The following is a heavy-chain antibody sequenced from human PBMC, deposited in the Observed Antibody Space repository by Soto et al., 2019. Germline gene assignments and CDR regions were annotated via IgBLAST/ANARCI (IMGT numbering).Heavy chain of an antibody. V-gene: IGHV3-30*03. Sequence: AACRVSLRSSGVAWSLKTTGKGLEWVALISYDGSNKYYADSVKGRFTVSRDNSKNTLYLQMNSLRAEDTAVYYCALVAKGRPLIIDSGVDVSAQPITVTV. CDR2: ISYDGSNK. CDR1: RVSLRSSG. CDR3: ALVAKGRPLIIDSGVDV. J-gene: IGHJ6*02. D-gene: IGHD2-8*01.